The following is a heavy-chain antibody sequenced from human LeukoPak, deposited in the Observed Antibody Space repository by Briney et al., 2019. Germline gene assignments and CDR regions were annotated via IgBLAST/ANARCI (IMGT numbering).Heavy chain of an antibody. CDR1: GGSFSGNY. J-gene: IGHJ4*02. CDR2: IIHDRGTGRGTP. D-gene: IGHD3-9*01. Sequence: PSETLSLTCAVYGGSFSGNYWSWIRQPPGKGLEWIGEIIHDRGTGRGTPTYNPSLKSRVTISVDTSKNQFSLNLNAVTAADTAVYYCARLDGTAWLMDHWGQGTLVTVSS. CDR3: ARLDGTAWLMDH. V-gene: IGHV4-34*12.